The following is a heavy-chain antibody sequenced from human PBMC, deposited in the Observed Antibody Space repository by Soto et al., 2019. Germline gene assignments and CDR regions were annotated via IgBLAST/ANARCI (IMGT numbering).Heavy chain of an antibody. CDR3: ARDGNRNDYGVFYYYGMDV. Sequence: GGSLRLSCAASGFTFSSYAMHWVHQAPGKGLEWVAVISYDGSNKYYADSVKGRFTISRDNSKNTLYPQMNSLRAEDTAVYYWARDGNRNDYGVFYYYGMDVWGQGTTVTVSS. D-gene: IGHD4-17*01. J-gene: IGHJ6*02. CDR1: GFTFSSYA. CDR2: ISYDGSNK. V-gene: IGHV3-30-3*01.